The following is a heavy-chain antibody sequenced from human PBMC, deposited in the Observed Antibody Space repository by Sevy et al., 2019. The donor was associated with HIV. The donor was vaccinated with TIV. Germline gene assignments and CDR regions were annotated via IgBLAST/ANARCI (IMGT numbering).Heavy chain of an antibody. V-gene: IGHV3-30*09. CDR3: AREGQLWFVYYFDN. Sequence: GGSLRLSCTASGFTFRNYAMNWVRQAPGKGLERVALISYDGSNKYYAHSVRGRFAISRDNSKKTLYLQMNSLRPEDTAIYYCAREGQLWFVYYFDNWGQGTLVTVSS. CDR1: GFTFRNYA. D-gene: IGHD3-10*01. J-gene: IGHJ4*02. CDR2: ISYDGSNK.